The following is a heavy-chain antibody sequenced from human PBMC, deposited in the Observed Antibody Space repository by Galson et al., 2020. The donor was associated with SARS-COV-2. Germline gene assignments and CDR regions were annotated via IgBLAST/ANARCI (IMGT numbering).Heavy chain of an antibody. CDR2: MNPNSGNT. CDR1: GYTFTRND. D-gene: IGHD1-26*01. Sequence: ASVKVSCKAEGYTFTRNDINWVRQATGQGLAWMGWMNPNSGNTGYAQKFQGRVSLTWNTSISTAYMELSSLRSEDTAVYYCAGARGATDFDYWGQGTLDSVSS. J-gene: IGHJ4*02. V-gene: IGHV1-8*01. CDR3: AGARGATDFDY.